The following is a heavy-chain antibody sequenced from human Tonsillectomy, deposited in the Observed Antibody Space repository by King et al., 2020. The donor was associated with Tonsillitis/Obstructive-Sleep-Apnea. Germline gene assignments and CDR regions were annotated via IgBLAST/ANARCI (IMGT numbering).Heavy chain of an antibody. Sequence: VQLVESGAEVKKPGASVKVSCKASGYTFTGYYMHWVRQAPGQGLEWMGWINPNSGGANYAQKFQGRVTRTRDTSISTAYMELNRLRSDDTAVYYCGGGGSGWYPNWFDPWGQGTLVTVSS. CDR3: GGGGSGWYPNWFDP. V-gene: IGHV1-2*02. CDR1: GYTFTGYY. J-gene: IGHJ5*02. D-gene: IGHD6-19*01. CDR2: INPNSGGA.